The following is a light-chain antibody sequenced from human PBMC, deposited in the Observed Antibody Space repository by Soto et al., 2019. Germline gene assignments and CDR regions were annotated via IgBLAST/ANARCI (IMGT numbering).Light chain of an antibody. CDR3: QQYDDWPLT. J-gene: IGKJ4*01. CDR2: DAF. CDR1: ENIKNR. V-gene: IGKV3-15*01. Sequence: EKVMTQSPATLSVSPGERATLSCRASENIKNRLAWYQQKPGQGPRLLIYDAFTRATDIPARFSGSASGTEFTLTISSLQSEDSAFYYCQQYDDWPLTLGGGNKVEIK.